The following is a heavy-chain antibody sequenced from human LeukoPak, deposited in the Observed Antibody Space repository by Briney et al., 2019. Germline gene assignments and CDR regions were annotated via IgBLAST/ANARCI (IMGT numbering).Heavy chain of an antibody. Sequence: ASVKVSCKASGYTFTGYYMHWVRQAPGQGLEWTGWINPNSGGTNYAQKFQGRVTMTRDTSISTAYMELSRLRSDDTAVYYCARVGQWLVHDWFDPWGQGTLVTVSS. CDR2: INPNSGGT. J-gene: IGHJ5*02. D-gene: IGHD6-19*01. V-gene: IGHV1-2*02. CDR1: GYTFTGYY. CDR3: ARVGQWLVHDWFDP.